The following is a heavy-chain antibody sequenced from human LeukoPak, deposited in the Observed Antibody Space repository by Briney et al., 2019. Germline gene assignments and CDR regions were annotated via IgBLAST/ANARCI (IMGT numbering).Heavy chain of an antibody. CDR1: GGSISNNNYY. D-gene: IGHD6-13*01. CDR2: IYYSGST. Sequence: PSETLSLTCTVSGGSISNNNYYWDWIRQPPGKGLEWVGSIYYSGSTYYNPSLKSRVAISIDTSKNQFSLKLSSVTAADTAVYYCARRIASAEAWFDPWGQGTLVTVSS. J-gene: IGHJ5*02. V-gene: IGHV4-39*01. CDR3: ARRIASAEAWFDP.